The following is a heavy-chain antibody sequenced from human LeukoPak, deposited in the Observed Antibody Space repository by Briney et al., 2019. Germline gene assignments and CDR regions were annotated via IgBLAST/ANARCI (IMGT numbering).Heavy chain of an antibody. D-gene: IGHD3-22*01. V-gene: IGHV4-59*11. CDR3: ARLFENGISGYSDTFDV. CDR1: GGSLSGHY. J-gene: IGHJ3*01. Sequence: SETLSLTCTVSGGSLSGHYWSWIRQPPGKRLEWIGYVSYAGRTKYNPSLQSRVTISIDTSKSQFSLKLTSVTSADTAVYSCARLFENGISGYSDTFDVWGQGKKV. CDR2: VSYAGRT.